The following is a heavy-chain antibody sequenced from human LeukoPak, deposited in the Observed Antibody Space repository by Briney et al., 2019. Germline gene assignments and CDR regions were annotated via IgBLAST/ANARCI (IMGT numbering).Heavy chain of an antibody. D-gene: IGHD3-22*01. Sequence: ASVKVSCKASGYTFTGYYMHWVRQAPGQGLEWMGIINPSGGSTNYAQKFQGRVTLTRDTSTSTVYMELSSLRSDDTAVYYCAKDNTMIVVVILGYWGQGTLVTVSS. CDR3: AKDNTMIVVVILGY. J-gene: IGHJ4*02. V-gene: IGHV1-46*01. CDR1: GYTFTGYY. CDR2: INPSGGST.